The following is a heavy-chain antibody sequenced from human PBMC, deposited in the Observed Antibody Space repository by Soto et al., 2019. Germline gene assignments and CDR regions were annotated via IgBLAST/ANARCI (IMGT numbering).Heavy chain of an antibody. CDR1: GGTFSSYA. V-gene: IGHV1-69*13. CDR3: ARSYSSGWYWFDP. J-gene: IGHJ5*02. Sequence: SVKVSCKASGGTFSSYAISWVRQAPGQGLEWMGGIIPIFGTANYAQKFQGRVTITADESTSTAYMELSSLRSEDTAVYYCARSYSSGWYWFDPWGQGTLVTVSS. CDR2: IIPIFGTA. D-gene: IGHD6-19*01.